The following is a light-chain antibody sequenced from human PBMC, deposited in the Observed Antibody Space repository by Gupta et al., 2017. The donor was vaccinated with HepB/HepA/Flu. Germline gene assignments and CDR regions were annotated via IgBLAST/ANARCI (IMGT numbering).Light chain of an antibody. V-gene: IGLV2-11*01. J-gene: IGLJ1*01. CDR3: CSYAGSSTFYV. CDR1: SSNVGAYDY. Sequence: QSALTQPRSVSGSPGPSVAISCTGTSSNVGAYDYVSWYQQHPGKAPKLLVFDVNKRPSVVPDRFSGSKSGNTASLTISGLQAEDEADYYCCSYAGSSTFYVFGTGTKVTVL. CDR2: DVN.